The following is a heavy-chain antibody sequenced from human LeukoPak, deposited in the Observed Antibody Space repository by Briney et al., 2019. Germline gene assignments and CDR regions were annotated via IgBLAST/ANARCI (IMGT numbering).Heavy chain of an antibody. CDR1: GGSISSYY. D-gene: IGHD3-22*01. V-gene: IGHV4-59*01. J-gene: IGHJ4*02. CDR2: IYYSGST. CDR3: ARVERYYYDSSGYYYERAAYYSDY. Sequence: SETLSLTCTVSGGSISSYYWSWIRQPPGKGLEWIGYIYYSGSTNYNPSLKSRVTISVDTSKNQFSLKLSSVTAADTAMYYCARVERYYYDSSGYYYERAAYYSDYWGQGTLVTVSS.